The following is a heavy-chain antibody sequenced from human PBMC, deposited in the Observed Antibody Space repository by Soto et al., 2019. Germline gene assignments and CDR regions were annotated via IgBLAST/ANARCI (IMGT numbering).Heavy chain of an antibody. CDR1: GFTFSSYA. V-gene: IGHV3-23*01. J-gene: IGHJ4*02. CDR3: EKPHRVMITFGRVDY. D-gene: IGHD3-16*01. Sequence: EVQLLESGGGLVQPGGSLRLSCAASGFTFSSYAMSWVRQAPGKGLEWVSAISGSGGSTYYADSVKGRFTISRDNSKNTLYLQMNSLRAEDTAVYYCEKPHRVMITFGRVDYWGQGTLVTVSS. CDR2: ISGSGGST.